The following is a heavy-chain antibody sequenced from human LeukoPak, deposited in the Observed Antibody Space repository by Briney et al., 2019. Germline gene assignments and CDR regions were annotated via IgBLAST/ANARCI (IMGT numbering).Heavy chain of an antibody. CDR1: GFTFSSYW. D-gene: IGHD6-13*01. V-gene: IGHV3-7*03. J-gene: IGHJ4*02. CDR3: ARDGSWAYYFDY. CDR2: IKQDGSEK. Sequence: GGSLRLSCAVSGFTFSSYWMSWVRQAPGKGLEWVANIKQDGSEKYYVDSVKGRFTISRDNAKNSLYLQMNSLRAEDTAVYYCARDGSWAYYFDYWGQGTLVTVSS.